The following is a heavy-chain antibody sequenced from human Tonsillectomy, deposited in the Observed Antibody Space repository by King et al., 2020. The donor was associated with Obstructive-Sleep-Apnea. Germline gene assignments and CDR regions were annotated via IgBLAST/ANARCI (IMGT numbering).Heavy chain of an antibody. D-gene: IGHD3-16*01. CDR3: ARGGGDRRSYWYFDL. Sequence: QLVQSGTEVKEPGASVKVSCKASGYTFSAYFLHWVRQVPGQGPEWMGWVDPRGGGTTYAQKFQGWVTMTRDTSISTAFLELSRLTSGDTAVYYCARGGGDRRSYWYFDLWGRGTLVIVSS. V-gene: IGHV1-2*04. CDR2: VDPRGGGT. CDR1: GYTFSAYF. J-gene: IGHJ2*01.